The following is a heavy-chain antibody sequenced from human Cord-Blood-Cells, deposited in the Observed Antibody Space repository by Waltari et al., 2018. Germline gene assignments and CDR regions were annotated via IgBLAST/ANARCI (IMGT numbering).Heavy chain of an antibody. J-gene: IGHJ6*02. V-gene: IGHV4-34*01. CDR2: IKHDGST. D-gene: IGHD2-2*01. Sequence: QVQLQQWGAGLLKPSETLSLTCAVYGGSFSGYYWSWIRQPPGKGLEWIGEIKHDGSTNHHPSLKSRVTISVDTSKNQFSLKLSSVTAADTAVYYCARGLKGGDIVVVPAAMGGMDVWGQGTTVTVSS. CDR1: GGSFSGYY. CDR3: ARGLKGGDIVVVPAAMGGMDV.